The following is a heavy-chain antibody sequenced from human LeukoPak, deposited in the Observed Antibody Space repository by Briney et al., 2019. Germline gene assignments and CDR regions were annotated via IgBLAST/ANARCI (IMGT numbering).Heavy chain of an antibody. V-gene: IGHV3-21*01. CDR1: GFTFSTYA. D-gene: IGHD3-9*01. CDR3: AKGAALKYYDILTGYIEGAFDI. Sequence: PGGSLRLSCAASGFTFSTYAMSWFRQAPGKGLEWVSSISSSSSYIYYADSVRGRFTISRDNAKNSLYLQMNSLRAEDTAVYYCAKGAALKYYDILTGYIEGAFDIWGQGTMVTVSS. CDR2: ISSSSSYI. J-gene: IGHJ3*02.